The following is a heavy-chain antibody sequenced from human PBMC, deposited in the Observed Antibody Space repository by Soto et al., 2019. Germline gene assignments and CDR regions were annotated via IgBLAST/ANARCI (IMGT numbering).Heavy chain of an antibody. V-gene: IGHV4-39*01. J-gene: IGHJ4*02. CDR1: GGSISSSSYY. D-gene: IGHD6-6*01. Sequence: SETLSLTCTVSGGSISSSSYYWGWIRQPPGKGLEWIGTIYYSVSTYYNPSLQSRVTISVDTSKNQFSLKLSSVTAADTAVYYCARLYGSSLYDYWGQGTLVTVSS. CDR2: IYYSVST. CDR3: ARLYGSSLYDY.